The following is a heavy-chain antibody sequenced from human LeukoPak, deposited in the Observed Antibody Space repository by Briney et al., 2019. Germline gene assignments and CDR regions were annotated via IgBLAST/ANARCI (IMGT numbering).Heavy chain of an antibody. CDR3: AKAPYYDILTGYWYSDY. D-gene: IGHD3-9*01. J-gene: IGHJ4*02. CDR2: IKQDGSEK. V-gene: IGHV3-7*01. CDR1: GFTFSSYW. Sequence: GGSLRLSCAASGFTFSSYWMSWVRQAPGKGLEWVANIKQDGSEKYYVDPVKGRFTISRDNAKNSLYLQMNSLRVEDTAVYYCAKAPYYDILTGYWYSDYWGQGTLVTVSS.